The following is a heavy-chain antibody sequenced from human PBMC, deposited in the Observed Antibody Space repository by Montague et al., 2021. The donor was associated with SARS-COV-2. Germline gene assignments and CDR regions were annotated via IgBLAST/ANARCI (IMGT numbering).Heavy chain of an antibody. Sequence: SETLSLTCAVSGGSISSSNWWSWVRQPPGKGLEWIGEIYHSGSTNCNPSLKSRVTISVDKSKNQFSLKLSSVTAADTAVYYCARDRPRSSGWPYYFDYWGQGTLVTVSS. CDR1: GGSISSSNW. V-gene: IGHV4-4*02. CDR2: IYHSGST. J-gene: IGHJ4*02. CDR3: ARDRPRSSGWPYYFDY. D-gene: IGHD6-19*01.